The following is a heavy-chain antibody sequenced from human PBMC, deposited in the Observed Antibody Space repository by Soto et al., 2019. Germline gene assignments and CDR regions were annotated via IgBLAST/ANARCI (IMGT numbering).Heavy chain of an antibody. Sequence: PSETLSLTCTFSGGSIISGDYYWSWIRQPPGKGLEWIGYIYYSGSTFYNPSLKNRVTISLDTSKIQFSLKLSSVTAADTAVYYCVREGGDNWFEPWGQGTLVSVS. V-gene: IGHV4-30-4*01. CDR3: VREGGDNWFEP. D-gene: IGHD3-16*01. CDR2: IYYSGST. J-gene: IGHJ5*02. CDR1: GGSIISGDYY.